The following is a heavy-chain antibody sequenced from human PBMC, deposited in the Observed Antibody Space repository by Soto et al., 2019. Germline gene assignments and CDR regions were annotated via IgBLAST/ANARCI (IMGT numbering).Heavy chain of an antibody. Sequence: QVQLVQSGAEVKKPGASVKVSCKASGYTFTSYGISWVRQAPGQGLEWMGWISAYNGNTNYAQKLQGRVTMTTDTSTRTAYMELRSLRSDDTAVYYCAREGYSGYDWPPDDAFDIWGQGTMVTVSS. CDR1: GYTFTSYG. CDR3: AREGYSGYDWPPDDAFDI. V-gene: IGHV1-18*01. CDR2: ISAYNGNT. D-gene: IGHD5-12*01. J-gene: IGHJ3*02.